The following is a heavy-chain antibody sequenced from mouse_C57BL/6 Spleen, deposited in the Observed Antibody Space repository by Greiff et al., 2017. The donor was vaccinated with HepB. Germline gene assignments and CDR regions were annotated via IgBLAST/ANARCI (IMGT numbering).Heavy chain of an antibody. CDR2: ISYDGSN. Sequence: EVQLQESGPGLVKPSQSLSLTCSVTGYSITSGYYWNWIRQSPGNKLEWMGYISYDGSNNYNPSLKNRISITRDTSKNQFFLKLNSVTTEDTATYYCARVDDYPYYAMDYWGQGTSVTVSS. D-gene: IGHD2-4*01. CDR1: GYSITSGYY. CDR3: ARVDDYPYYAMDY. V-gene: IGHV3-6*01. J-gene: IGHJ4*01.